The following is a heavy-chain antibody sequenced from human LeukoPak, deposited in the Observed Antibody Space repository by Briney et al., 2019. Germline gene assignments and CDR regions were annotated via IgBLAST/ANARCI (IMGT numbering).Heavy chain of an antibody. D-gene: IGHD6-19*01. J-gene: IGHJ4*02. V-gene: IGHV3-53*01. CDR2: TDRGGNT. Sequence: GGSLRLSCAASGFTVSNSWVSWVRQAPGKGLEWVSVTDRGGNTKYADPVKGRFSVSRDNSENTLYLQMNSLRAEDTAVYYCAKDLGYSSGRLGAYWGQGTLVTVSS. CDR1: GFTVSNSW. CDR3: AKDLGYSSGRLGAY.